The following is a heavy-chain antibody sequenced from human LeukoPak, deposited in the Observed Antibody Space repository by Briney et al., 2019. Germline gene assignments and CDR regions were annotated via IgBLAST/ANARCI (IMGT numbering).Heavy chain of an antibody. Sequence: PSETLSLTCDVSGYSISTGDYWDWIRQPPGKGLEWIGSIYFSGITYYNPSLKSRVTISADMSENQFSLRLSSVTAADSAVYYCARERYGDYIFDYWGQGTLVTVSS. J-gene: IGHJ4*02. CDR3: ARERYGDYIFDY. CDR2: IYFSGIT. D-gene: IGHD4-17*01. CDR1: GYSISTGDY. V-gene: IGHV4-38-2*02.